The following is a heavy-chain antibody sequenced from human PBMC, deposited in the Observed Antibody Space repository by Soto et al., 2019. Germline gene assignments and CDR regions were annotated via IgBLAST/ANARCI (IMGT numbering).Heavy chain of an antibody. V-gene: IGHV1-46*03. D-gene: IGHD2-2*01. J-gene: IGHJ6*03. CDR2: INPSGNST. Sequence: ASVKVSCKASGYTFTRYYMHWVRQAPGQGLEWMGIINPSGNSTDYAQKFQGRVTMTRDTSTSTVYIELSSLRSEDTAVYYCARGIGCGITTCYARYYYYMDVWGRGTTVTVSS. CDR1: GYTFTRYY. CDR3: ARGIGCGITTCYARYYYYMDV.